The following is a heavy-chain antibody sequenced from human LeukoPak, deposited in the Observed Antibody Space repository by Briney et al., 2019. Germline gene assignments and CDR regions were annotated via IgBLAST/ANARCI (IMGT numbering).Heavy chain of an antibody. J-gene: IGHJ4*02. CDR1: GYTFTSYY. Sequence: GASVKVSCKASGYTFTSYYMHWVRQAPGQGLEWMGWINPKSGGTNYAQKFQGRVTMTRDTSISTAYMELSSLRSEDTAVYYCARDSYSSGWYDYWGQGTLVTVSS. CDR3: ARDSYSSGWYDY. D-gene: IGHD6-19*01. V-gene: IGHV1-2*02. CDR2: INPKSGGT.